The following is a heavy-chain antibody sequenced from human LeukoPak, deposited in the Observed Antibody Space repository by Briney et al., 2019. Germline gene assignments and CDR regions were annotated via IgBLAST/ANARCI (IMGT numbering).Heavy chain of an antibody. J-gene: IGHJ4*02. CDR2: ISAYSGNT. CDR3: ARTSSGVDDYGDYLLNF. CDR1: GYTFSSYG. V-gene: IGHV1-18*01. D-gene: IGHD4-17*01. Sequence: ASVKVSCKASGYTFSSYGISWVRQVPGQGLEWMGWISAYSGNTMYAQKLQGRVTMTTDTSTSTAYMELRSLRSDDTDVYYCARTSSGVDDYGDYLLNFWGQGTLVTVSS.